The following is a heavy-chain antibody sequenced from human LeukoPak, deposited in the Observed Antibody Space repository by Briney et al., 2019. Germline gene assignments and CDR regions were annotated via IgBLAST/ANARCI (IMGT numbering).Heavy chain of an antibody. J-gene: IGHJ4*02. D-gene: IGHD6-19*01. Sequence: PSETLSPXCAVSGYSISSGYYWGWIQQPPGKGLEWIGSIYHSGSTYYNPSLKSRVTISVDTSKNQFSLKLSSVTAADTAVYYCARRDSSGCNDYWGQGTLVTVSS. CDR1: GYSISSGYY. CDR3: ARRDSSGCNDY. CDR2: IYHSGST. V-gene: IGHV4-38-2*01.